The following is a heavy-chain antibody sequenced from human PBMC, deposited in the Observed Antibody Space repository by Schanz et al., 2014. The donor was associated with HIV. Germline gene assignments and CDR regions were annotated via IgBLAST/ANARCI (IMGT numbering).Heavy chain of an antibody. J-gene: IGHJ2*01. CDR2: ISTSNGNT. CDR3: VRAASFHFDKEGYYRNWYFDF. D-gene: IGHD1-26*01. V-gene: IGHV1-18*01. Sequence: QVQLVQSGAEVKKPGASVRVSCKTSGYIFTSNGISWVRQAPGQGLEWMGWISTSNGNTNYAQKCRGKVPLTTDTSKSTAYMELRSLRSEAAAIYYCVRAASFHFDKEGYYRNWYFDFWGRGTLVAVSS. CDR1: GYIFTSNG.